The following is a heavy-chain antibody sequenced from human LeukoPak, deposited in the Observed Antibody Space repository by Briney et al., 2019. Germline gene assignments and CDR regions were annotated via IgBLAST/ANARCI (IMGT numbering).Heavy chain of an antibody. Sequence: PSETLSLTWAVSGGSISSGGYSWSWIRQPPGKGLEWIGYIHYSDTYYNPSLRSRVTILVDTSKNQFSLKLSSVTAADTAVYYCASQSGGYAYWGQGTLVTVSS. CDR3: ASQSGGYAY. V-gene: IGHV4-30-4*07. CDR1: GGSISSGGYS. D-gene: IGHD5-12*01. CDR2: IHYSDT. J-gene: IGHJ4*02.